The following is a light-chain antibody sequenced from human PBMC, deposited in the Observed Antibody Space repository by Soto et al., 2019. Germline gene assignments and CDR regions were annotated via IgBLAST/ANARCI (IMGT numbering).Light chain of an antibody. CDR3: QQYDNWPLT. CDR1: QSVGTN. CDR2: GAS. V-gene: IGKV3-15*01. J-gene: IGKJ4*01. Sequence: ETVMTQSPATLSVSPGERATLSCRASQSVGTNLAWYQQKRGQAPRLLSYGASARATGIPDRFSGSGSGTEFTLTITSLQSEDFVVYYCQQYDNWPLTFGGGTKVDIK.